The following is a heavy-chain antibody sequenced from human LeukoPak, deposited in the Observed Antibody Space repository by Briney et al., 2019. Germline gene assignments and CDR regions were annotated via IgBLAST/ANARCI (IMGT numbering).Heavy chain of an antibody. V-gene: IGHV1-69*04. J-gene: IGHJ4*02. CDR2: IIPILCIA. Sequence: SVKVSCKASGGTFSSYAISWVRQAPGQGLEWMGRIIPILCIANYAQKFQGRVTITTDKSTSTPYMELSSLRSEDRAVYYCARYSDGGSSDYFDYLGQGTLVTVSS. D-gene: IGHD2-15*01. CDR3: ARYSDGGSSDYFDY. CDR1: GGTFSSYA.